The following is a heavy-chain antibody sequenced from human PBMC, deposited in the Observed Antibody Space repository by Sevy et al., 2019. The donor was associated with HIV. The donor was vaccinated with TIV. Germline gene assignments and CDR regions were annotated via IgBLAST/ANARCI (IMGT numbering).Heavy chain of an antibody. V-gene: IGHV1-18*01. CDR3: ARDRMLRNPYYYYYGMDV. Sequence: ASVKVSCKASGYTFTSYGISWVRQAPGQGLEWMGWISAYNGNTNYAQKLQGRVTMTTDTSTSTAYMELRSLGSDDTAVYYCARDRMLRNPYYYYYGMDVWGQGTTVTVSS. J-gene: IGHJ6*02. CDR2: ISAYNGNT. CDR1: GYTFTSYG. D-gene: IGHD5-12*01.